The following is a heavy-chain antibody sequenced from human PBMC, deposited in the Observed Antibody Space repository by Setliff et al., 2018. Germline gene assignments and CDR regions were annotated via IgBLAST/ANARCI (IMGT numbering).Heavy chain of an antibody. CDR1: GFSITNGYY. CDR2: IFQSGIT. CDR3: ARVGGLLVATMPFDY. V-gene: IGHV4-38-2*01. Sequence: SQTLSLTCVVSGFSITNGYYWGWIRQSPGKQLEWIGNIFQSGITFYNPSLKSRVTISLDPSQNQFSLKLRSVTAADTAVYFCARVGGLLVATMPFDYWGPGTLVTVSS. D-gene: IGHD5-12*01. J-gene: IGHJ4*02.